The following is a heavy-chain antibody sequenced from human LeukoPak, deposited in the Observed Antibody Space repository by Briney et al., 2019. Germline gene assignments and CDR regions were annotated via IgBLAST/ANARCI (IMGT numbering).Heavy chain of an antibody. Sequence: MPGGSLRLSCAASGFTFSSYGMNWVRQAPGKGPEWVSSISSGSSYIYYADSVKGRFTISRDNAKNSLYLQMNSLRAEDTAVYYCARANDNYYYYYMDVWGKGTTVTISS. CDR1: GFTFSSYG. V-gene: IGHV3-21*01. D-gene: IGHD3-9*01. CDR2: ISSGSSYI. CDR3: ARANDNYYYYYMDV. J-gene: IGHJ6*03.